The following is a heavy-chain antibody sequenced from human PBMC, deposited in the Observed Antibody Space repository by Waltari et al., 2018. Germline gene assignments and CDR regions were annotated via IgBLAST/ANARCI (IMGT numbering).Heavy chain of an antibody. J-gene: IGHJ4*02. CDR2: TRPTKGNK. D-gene: IGHD3-22*01. V-gene: IGHV1-18*01. CDR1: GYTFTNFG. Sequence: QVQLVQSGGEVGKPGDSVRVSCKASGYTFTNFGISWARQAPGQGVEWMGWTRPTKGNKNFAQKFQARVLLTTDASTTTAYLELTSLTSDDTAVYYCARDWRVQLWLKGYFDYWGQGSLVTVSS. CDR3: ARDWRVQLWLKGYFDY.